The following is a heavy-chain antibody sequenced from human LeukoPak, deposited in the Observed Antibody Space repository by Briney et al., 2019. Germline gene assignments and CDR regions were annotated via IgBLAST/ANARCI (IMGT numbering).Heavy chain of an antibody. D-gene: IGHD3-3*01. J-gene: IGHJ4*02. CDR1: GYTFTSYD. CDR3: ARGSGFYSLEWLFPIDY. Sequence: ASVKVSCKASGYTFTSYDINWVRQATGQGLEWMGWMNPNSGNTGYAQKFQGRVTMTRNTSISTAYMELSSLRSEDTAVYYCARGSGFYSLEWLFPIDYWAREPWSPSPQ. V-gene: IGHV1-8*01. CDR2: MNPNSGNT.